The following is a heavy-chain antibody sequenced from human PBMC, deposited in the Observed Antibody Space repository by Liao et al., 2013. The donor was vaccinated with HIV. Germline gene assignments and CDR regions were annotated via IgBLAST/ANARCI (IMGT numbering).Heavy chain of an antibody. CDR2: IYTSGST. Sequence: QVQLQESGPGLVKPSETLSLTCTVSGGSISSYYWSWIRQPAGKGLEWIGRIYTSGSTNYNPSLKSRLTISVDTSKNQFSLKLSSVTAADTAVYYCARDINWNHRAFDLWGQGTMVTVSS. D-gene: IGHD1-20*01. J-gene: IGHJ3*01. V-gene: IGHV4-4*07. CDR3: ARDINWNHRAFDL. CDR1: GGSISSYY.